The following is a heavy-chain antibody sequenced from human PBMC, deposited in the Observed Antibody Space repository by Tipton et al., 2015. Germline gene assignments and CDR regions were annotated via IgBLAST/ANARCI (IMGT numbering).Heavy chain of an antibody. CDR2: ISHSGNT. V-gene: IGHV4-39*07. CDR3: ACQDYDSLTRDYQTVDY. Sequence: TLSLTCTVSGGSISSSSYYWGWIRQPPGKGLEWIGSISHSGNTYYNPSLKSRVTMSRGTSKNQFSLKLTSVTAADTAVYYCACQDYDSLTRDYQTVDYWGQGTLVTVSS. J-gene: IGHJ4*02. D-gene: IGHD3-9*01. CDR1: GGSISSSSYY.